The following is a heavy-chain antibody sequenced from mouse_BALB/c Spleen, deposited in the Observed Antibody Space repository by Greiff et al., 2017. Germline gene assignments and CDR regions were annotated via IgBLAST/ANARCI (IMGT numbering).Heavy chain of an antibody. D-gene: IGHD2-10*02. CDR3: TRDTFLYGNLYYFDY. J-gene: IGHJ2*01. CDR2: ISSGGSYT. V-gene: IGHV5-6-4*01. Sequence: EVQVVESGGGLVKPGGSLKLSCAASGFTFSSYTMSWVRQTPEKRLEWVATISSGGSYTYYPDSVKGRFTISRDNAKNTLYLQMSSLKSEDTAMYYCTRDTFLYGNLYYFDYWGQGTTLTVSS. CDR1: GFTFSSYT.